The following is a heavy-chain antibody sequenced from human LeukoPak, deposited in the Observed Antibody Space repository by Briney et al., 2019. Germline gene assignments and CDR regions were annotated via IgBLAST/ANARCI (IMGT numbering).Heavy chain of an antibody. J-gene: IGHJ5*02. CDR3: ARGGGLVPGTWFDP. V-gene: IGHV1-18*01. CDR1: GYTFNSYG. CDR2: ISAYNGNT. Sequence: GASVKVSCKASGYTFNSYGISWVRQAPGQGLEWMGWISAYNGNTNYAQELQGRVTMTTDTSTNTAYLELRSLRSDDTAVYYCARGGGLVPGTWFDPWGQGTLVTVSS. D-gene: IGHD6-19*01.